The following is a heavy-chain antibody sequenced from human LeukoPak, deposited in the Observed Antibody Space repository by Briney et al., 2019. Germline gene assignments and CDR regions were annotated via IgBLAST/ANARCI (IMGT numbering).Heavy chain of an antibody. Sequence: GGSLRLSCAASGFTLSSYAMSWVRQGPGKGLEWVSAISVSGNTYHADSVKGRFTISRDSYKNTLYLQMNSLRAEDAAVYYCAKAPVTTCSGAYCYPFDYWGREPWSPSPQ. CDR3: AKAPVTTCSGAYCYPFDY. CDR1: GFTLSSYA. J-gene: IGHJ4*02. V-gene: IGHV3-23*01. CDR2: ISVSGNT. D-gene: IGHD2-15*01.